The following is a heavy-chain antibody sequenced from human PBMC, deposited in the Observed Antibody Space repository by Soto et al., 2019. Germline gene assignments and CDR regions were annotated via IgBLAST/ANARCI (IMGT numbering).Heavy chain of an antibody. Sequence: SETLSLTCTVSGGSISSGGYYWSWIRQHPGKGLEWIGYIYYSGSTYYNPSLKSRVTISVDTSKNQFSLKLSSVTAADTAVYYCARDYHGSVAGATDDLGYYYYYMDVWGKGTTVTVSS. CDR2: IYYSGST. V-gene: IGHV4-31*03. D-gene: IGHD1-26*01. CDR3: ARDYHGSVAGATDDLGYYYYYMDV. CDR1: GGSISSGGYY. J-gene: IGHJ6*03.